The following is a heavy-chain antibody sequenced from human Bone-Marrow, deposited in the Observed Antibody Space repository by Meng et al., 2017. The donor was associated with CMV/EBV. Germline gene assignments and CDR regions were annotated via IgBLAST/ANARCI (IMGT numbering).Heavy chain of an antibody. J-gene: IGHJ5*02. CDR2: ISSNGGST. D-gene: IGHD2-8*02. CDR1: GFTFSSYA. CDR3: AKVYCGYH. V-gene: IGHV3-64*02. Sequence: LSLTCAASGFTFSSYAMHWVRQAPGKGLEYVSAISSNGGSTYYADSVKGRFTISRDNSKNTLYLQMGSLRAEDMAVYYCAKVYCGYHWGQGTLVTVSS.